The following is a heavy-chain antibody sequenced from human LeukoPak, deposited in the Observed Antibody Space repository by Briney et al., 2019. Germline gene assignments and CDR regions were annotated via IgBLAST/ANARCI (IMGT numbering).Heavy chain of an antibody. J-gene: IGHJ4*02. Sequence: GGPLSLSCGVSGFIQSSYWMIGLREATGRGGEGVANIKQDGREKYYVDSVKGRFTISRDNARNSLYLQMNSLRAEDTAVYYCARSSKTGTFDYWGQGTLVTVSS. CDR2: IKQDGREK. V-gene: IGHV3-7*01. CDR3: ARSSKTGTFDY. CDR1: GFIQSSYW. D-gene: IGHD1-1*01.